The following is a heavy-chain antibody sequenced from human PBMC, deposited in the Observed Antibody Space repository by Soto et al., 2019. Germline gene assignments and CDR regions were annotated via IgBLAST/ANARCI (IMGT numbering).Heavy chain of an antibody. CDR3: ASELQGSLNWFDP. Sequence: GGSLRLSCAASGFTFGSYEMNWVRQAPGKGLEWVSYISSSGSTIYYADSVKGRFTISRDNAKNSLYLQMNSLRAEDTAVYYCASELQGSLNWFDPWGQGTLVTVSS. J-gene: IGHJ5*02. V-gene: IGHV3-48*03. D-gene: IGHD3-10*01. CDR1: GFTFGSYE. CDR2: ISSSGSTI.